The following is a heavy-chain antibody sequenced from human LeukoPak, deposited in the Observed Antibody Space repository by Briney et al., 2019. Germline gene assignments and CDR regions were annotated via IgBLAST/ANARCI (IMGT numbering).Heavy chain of an antibody. CDR2: IYSGDNA. CDR3: ARDCGAGYCSGGGCYSAVFDL. Sequence: GGSLRLSCAASGVTVGSNYMSWVRQAPGKGLEWVSVIYSGDNAYYADSVKGRFTISRDNSKNTLNLQMNGLRAEDTAVYYCARDCGAGYCSGGGCYSAVFDLWGQGTMVTVSS. V-gene: IGHV3-53*01. CDR1: GVTVGSNY. J-gene: IGHJ3*01. D-gene: IGHD2-15*01.